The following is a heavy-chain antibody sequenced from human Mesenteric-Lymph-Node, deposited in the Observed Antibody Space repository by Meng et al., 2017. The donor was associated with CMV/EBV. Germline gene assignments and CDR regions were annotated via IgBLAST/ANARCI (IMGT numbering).Heavy chain of an antibody. V-gene: IGHV3-7*01. D-gene: IGHD5-12*01. CDR2: IKQDGSEK. Sequence: GGSLRLSCAASGFTFSSYWMSWVRQAPGKELEWVANIKQDGSEKYYVDSVKGRFTISRDNAKNSLYLQMNSLRAEDTAVYYCARDRTIGGYSLYYYYYYGMDVWGQGTTVTVSS. J-gene: IGHJ6*02. CDR1: GFTFSSYW. CDR3: ARDRTIGGYSLYYYYYYGMDV.